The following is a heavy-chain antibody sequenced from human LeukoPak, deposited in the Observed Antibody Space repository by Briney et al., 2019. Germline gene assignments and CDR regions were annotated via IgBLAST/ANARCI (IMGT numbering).Heavy chain of an antibody. V-gene: IGHV3-53*01. CDR1: GFTVRSNY. D-gene: IGHD6-13*01. CDR2: IYSGGST. Sequence: GGSLRLSCAASGFTVRSNYMSWVRQAPGKGLEWVSVIYSGGSTYYADSVKGRFTISRDNCKNTLYLQMNSLRAEDTAVYYCARSYSSTWDDAFDIWGQGAMVTVSS. J-gene: IGHJ3*02. CDR3: ARSYSSTWDDAFDI.